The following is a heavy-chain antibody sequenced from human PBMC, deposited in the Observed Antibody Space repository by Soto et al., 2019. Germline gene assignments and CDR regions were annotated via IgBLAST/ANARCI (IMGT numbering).Heavy chain of an antibody. D-gene: IGHD1-26*01. CDR2: ISSVSSYI. CDR1: GFMFGSHT. Sequence: GGSLRLSCAASGFMFGSHTMTWVRQAPGKGLEWVASISSVSSYIYYADSVKGRFTISRDNAKDSLYLQMDSLRAEDTAVYFCAREVVGPTTNWFDPWCQGTLVTVSS. J-gene: IGHJ5*02. V-gene: IGHV3-21*06. CDR3: AREVVGPTTNWFDP.